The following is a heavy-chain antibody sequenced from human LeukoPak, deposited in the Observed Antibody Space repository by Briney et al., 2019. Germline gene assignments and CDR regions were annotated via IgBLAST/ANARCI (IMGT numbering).Heavy chain of an antibody. D-gene: IGHD3-10*01. CDR2: IYPGDSDT. CDR1: GYSFTSYW. Sequence: GESLKISCKGSGYSFTSYWIGWVRQMPGKGLEWMGIIYPGDSDTRYSPSFQGQVTISADKSISTAYLRWSSLEASDTAMYYCARYKRAAPAITMVRGAPFDPWGQGTLVTVSS. J-gene: IGHJ5*02. V-gene: IGHV5-51*01. CDR3: ARYKRAAPAITMVRGAPFDP.